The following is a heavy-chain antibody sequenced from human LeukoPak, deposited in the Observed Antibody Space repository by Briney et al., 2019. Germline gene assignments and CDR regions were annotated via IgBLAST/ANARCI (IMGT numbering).Heavy chain of an antibody. CDR1: VYTFTDYY. V-gene: IGHV1-69-2*01. J-gene: IGHJ6*03. CDR3: ATSMSGYYKGLYYYYYYMDV. CDR2: VDPEDGET. Sequence: ASVKVSCKVSVYTFTDYYMHWVQQAPGKGLEWMGLVDPEDGETIYAEKFQGRVTITADTSTDTAYMELSSLRSEDTAVYYCATSMSGYYKGLYYYYYYMDVWGKGTTVTVSS. D-gene: IGHD3-3*01.